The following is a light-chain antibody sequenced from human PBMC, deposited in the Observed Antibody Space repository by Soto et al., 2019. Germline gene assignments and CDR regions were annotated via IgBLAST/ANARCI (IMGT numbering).Light chain of an antibody. V-gene: IGLV2-23*01. J-gene: IGLJ1*01. CDR1: VGL. CDR2: DDT. Sequence: QSARTQPASVSGSPGQSITISCTGTVGLVSWYQQHPGKVPKLIIYDDTKRPSGVSSRFSGSKSGNTASLTISGLQTEDEADYYCCLYVGGRTYVFGTGTKV. CDR3: CLYVGGRTYV.